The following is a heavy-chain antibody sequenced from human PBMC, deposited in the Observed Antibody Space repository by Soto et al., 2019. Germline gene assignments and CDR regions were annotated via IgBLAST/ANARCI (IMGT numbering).Heavy chain of an antibody. V-gene: IGHV1-69*06. J-gene: IGHJ4*02. CDR1: GGTFSSYA. CDR3: ARDATVTTPFDY. CDR2: IIPIFGTA. D-gene: IGHD4-17*01. Sequence: ASVKVSCKASGGTFSSYAISWVRQAPGQGLEWMGGIIPIFGTANYAQKFQGRVTITADKSTSTAYMELSSLRSEDTAVYYCARDATVTTPFDYWGQGTLVTVSS.